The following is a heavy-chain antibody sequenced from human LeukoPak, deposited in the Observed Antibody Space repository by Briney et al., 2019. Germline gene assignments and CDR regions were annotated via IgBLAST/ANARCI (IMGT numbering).Heavy chain of an antibody. J-gene: IGHJ2*01. CDR3: ARDFWDDFEYFDL. D-gene: IGHD3-3*01. CDR1: GFTFSSHA. V-gene: IGHV3-23*01. Sequence: PGGSLRLSCAASGFTFSSHAMSWVRQAAGKGMEWVSAINGSGSSTYYADSVKGRLSISRDNSKHTLYLQMNSLRVEDTALYYCARDFWDDFEYFDLWGRGTLVTVSS. CDR2: INGSGSST.